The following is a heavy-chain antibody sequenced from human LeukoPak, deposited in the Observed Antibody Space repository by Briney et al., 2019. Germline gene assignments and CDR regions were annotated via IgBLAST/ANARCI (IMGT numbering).Heavy chain of an antibody. CDR1: GFIFSSYG. V-gene: IGHV3-33*06. Sequence: GGSLRLSCAASGFIFSSYGMHWVRQAPGKGLEWVAVIWYDGSNKYYVDSVKGRFTISRDNSKNTLYLQMNSLRAEDTAVYYCAKDTHYGDFHYCDYWGQGTLVSVSS. D-gene: IGHD4-17*01. CDR3: AKDTHYGDFHYCDY. CDR2: IWYDGSNK. J-gene: IGHJ4*02.